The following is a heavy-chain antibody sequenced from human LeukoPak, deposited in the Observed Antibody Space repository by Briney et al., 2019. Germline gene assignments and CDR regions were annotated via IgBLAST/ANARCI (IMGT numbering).Heavy chain of an antibody. CDR2: ISPRGDRT. V-gene: IGHV3-23*01. Sequence: GGSLRLSCAASGFTFSNFAMGWVRQAPGKGLVWLSTISPRGDRTYDADSVRGRFIISRDNSKITFYLQLNSLRAEDTAVYYCAKVFCSSPRCLVPFDCWGQGTLVSVSS. CDR3: AKVFCSSPRCLVPFDC. CDR1: GFTFSNFA. J-gene: IGHJ4*02. D-gene: IGHD2-2*01.